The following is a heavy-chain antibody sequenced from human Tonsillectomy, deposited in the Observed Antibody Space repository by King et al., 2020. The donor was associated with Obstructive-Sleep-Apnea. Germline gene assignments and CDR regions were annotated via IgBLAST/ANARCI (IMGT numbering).Heavy chain of an antibody. J-gene: IGHJ6*02. CDR1: GFTFSSYG. CDR3: AKRTLPWESYGMDV. D-gene: IGHD1-26*01. CDR2: ISYDGSNK. V-gene: IGHV3-30*18. Sequence: VQLVESGGGVVQPGRSLRLSCAASGFTFSSYGMQWVRQAPGKGLEWVAVISYDGSNKYYVDSVKGRFTISRDNSKNTLYLQMNSLRAEDTAVHYCAKRTLPWESYGMDVWGQGTTVIVSS.